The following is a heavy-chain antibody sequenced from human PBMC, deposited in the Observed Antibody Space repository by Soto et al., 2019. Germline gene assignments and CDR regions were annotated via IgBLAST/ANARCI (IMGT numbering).Heavy chain of an antibody. Sequence: ASVKVSCKTSGFSFTSNHTHWLRQAPGQGLEWMGVINPSLGRANYAQKCQDRVAMTWDTSTTTAYMELSGLRSNDPALYYSAGTPGLSALNFYYYYYYGMDVWGQGTTVTVSS. J-gene: IGHJ6*02. V-gene: IGHV1-46*01. CDR1: GFSFTSNH. D-gene: IGHD3-3*01. CDR3: AGTPGLSALNFYYYYYYGMDV. CDR2: INPSLGRA.